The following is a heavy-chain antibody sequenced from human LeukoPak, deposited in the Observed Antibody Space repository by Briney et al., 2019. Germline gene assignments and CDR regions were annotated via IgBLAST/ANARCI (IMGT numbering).Heavy chain of an antibody. CDR1: GASISSYY. J-gene: IGHJ4*02. D-gene: IGHD3-9*01. Sequence: PSETLSLTCTVSGASISSYYWSWIRQPPGKGLEWIGYIYNSGSTKYNPSLKSRVTISVDKSKNQFSLKLSSVTAADTAVYYCARSDYDILTGWGQGTLVTVSS. CDR3: ARSDYDILTG. V-gene: IGHV4-59*12. CDR2: IYNSGST.